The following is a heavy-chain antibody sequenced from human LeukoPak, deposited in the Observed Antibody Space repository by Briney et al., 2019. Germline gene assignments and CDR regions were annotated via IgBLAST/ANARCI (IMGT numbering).Heavy chain of an antibody. CDR2: IGSRGATI. D-gene: IGHD3-10*01. J-gene: IGHJ4*02. CDR1: GFTFSNYE. Sequence: PGGSLRLSCAAPGFTFSNYEMNWVRQAPGKGLDWVSYIGSRGATIYYADSVKGRFTISRDNAKNSLYLQMNSLRAEDTAVYYCARDVGYFGSGSYPDYFDYWGQGILVTVSS. CDR3: ARDVGYFGSGSYPDYFDY. V-gene: IGHV3-48*03.